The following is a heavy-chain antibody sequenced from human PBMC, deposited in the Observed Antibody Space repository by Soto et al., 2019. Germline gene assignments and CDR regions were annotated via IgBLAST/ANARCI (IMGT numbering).Heavy chain of an antibody. CDR2: IYKDFT. CDR1: GFTVTDIY. D-gene: IGHD2-15*01. Sequence: EVQLVESGGGLVQPGGSLRLSCVASGFTVTDIYMNWVRQAPGKGLEWVSVIYKDFTDYADFVRGRFSVSTDTSKNALYLQLDNLRAEDTPVYYCAREPRYCSGGSCSIMGDAFDIWGQGAMVTVSS. J-gene: IGHJ3*02. CDR3: AREPRYCSGGSCSIMGDAFDI. V-gene: IGHV3-66*01.